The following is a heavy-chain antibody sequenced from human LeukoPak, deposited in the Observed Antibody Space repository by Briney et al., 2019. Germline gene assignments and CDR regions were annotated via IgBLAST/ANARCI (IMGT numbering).Heavy chain of an antibody. CDR2: ISGSGGST. CDR3: AKDPLDGSDYFDY. Sequence: GRSLRLSCAASGFTFSSYAMSWVRQAPGKGLEWVSAISGSGGSTYYADSVKGRFTISRDNSKNTLYLQMNSLRAEDTAVYYCAKDPLDGSDYFDYWGQGTLVTVSS. J-gene: IGHJ4*02. D-gene: IGHD5-24*01. CDR1: GFTFSSYA. V-gene: IGHV3-23*01.